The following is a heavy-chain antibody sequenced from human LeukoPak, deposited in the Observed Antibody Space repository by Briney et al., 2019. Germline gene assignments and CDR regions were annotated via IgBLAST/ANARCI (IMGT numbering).Heavy chain of an antibody. D-gene: IGHD6-19*01. Sequence: SETLSLTCTVSGGSISSYYWSWIRQPAGKGLEWIGRIYTSGSTNYNPSLKSRVTMSVDTSKNQFSLKLSSVTAADTAVYYCARGSHSSGFLALGYWGQGTLVTVSS. V-gene: IGHV4-4*07. CDR3: ARGSHSSGFLALGY. CDR2: IYTSGST. J-gene: IGHJ4*02. CDR1: GGSISSYY.